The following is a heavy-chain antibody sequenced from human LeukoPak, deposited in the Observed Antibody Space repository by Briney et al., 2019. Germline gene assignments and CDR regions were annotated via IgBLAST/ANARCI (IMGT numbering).Heavy chain of an antibody. CDR3: ARDEARYWPYGMDV. CDR1: GYTFTSYG. D-gene: IGHD2-15*01. CDR2: ISAYNGNT. V-gene: IGHV1-18*01. Sequence: GASVKVSCKASGYTFTSYGISWVRQGPGQGLEWMGWISAYNGNTNYAQKLQGRVTMTTDTSTSTAYMELRSLRSDDTAVYYCARDEARYWPYGMDVWGQGTLVTVSS. J-gene: IGHJ6*02.